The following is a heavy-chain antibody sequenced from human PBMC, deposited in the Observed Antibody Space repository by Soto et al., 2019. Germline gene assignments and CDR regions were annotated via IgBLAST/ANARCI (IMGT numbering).Heavy chain of an antibody. CDR3: AKESGSGSYYWYYYYGMDV. D-gene: IGHD3-10*01. CDR1: GFTFSSYG. J-gene: IGHJ6*02. V-gene: IGHV3-30*18. Sequence: GGSLRLSCAASGFTFSSYGMHWVRQAPGKGLEWVAVISYDGSNKYYADSVKGRFTISRDNSKNTLYLQMNSLRAEDTAVYYCAKESGSGSYYWYYYYGMDVWGQGTTVTVSS. CDR2: ISYDGSNK.